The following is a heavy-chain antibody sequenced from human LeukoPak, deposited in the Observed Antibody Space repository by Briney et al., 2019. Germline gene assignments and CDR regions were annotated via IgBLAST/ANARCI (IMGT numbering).Heavy chain of an antibody. CDR1: GGTFSSYA. CDR3: ARESSRTSHYYDSSGYEPLDAFDI. D-gene: IGHD3-22*01. Sequence: SSVKVSCKASGGTFSSYAISWVRQAPGQGLEWMGRIIPILGIANYAQKFQGRVTITADKSTSTAYMELSSLRSEDTAVYYCARESSRTSHYYDSSGYEPLDAFDIWGQGTMVTVSS. V-gene: IGHV1-69*04. J-gene: IGHJ3*02. CDR2: IIPILGIA.